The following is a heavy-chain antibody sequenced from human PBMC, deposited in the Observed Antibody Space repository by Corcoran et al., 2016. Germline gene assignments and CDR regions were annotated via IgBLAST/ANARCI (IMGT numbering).Heavy chain of an antibody. J-gene: IGHJ6*02. CDR2: IKSKTDGGTK. CDR3: TTVRSDIVVVPAAFYYYYGMDV. V-gene: IGHV3-15*01. D-gene: IGHD2-2*01. CDR1: GFTFSNAW. Sequence: EVQLVESGGGLVKPGGSLRLSCAASGFTFSNAWMSWVRQAPGKGLEWVGRIKSKTDGGTKDYAAPVKGRFTISRDDSKNTLYLQMNSLKTEDKAVYYCTTVRSDIVVVPAAFYYYYGMDVWGQGTTVTVSS.